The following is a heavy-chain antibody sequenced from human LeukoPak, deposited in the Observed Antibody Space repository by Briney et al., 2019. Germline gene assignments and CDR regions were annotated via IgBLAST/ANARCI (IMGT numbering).Heavy chain of an antibody. D-gene: IGHD1-26*01. J-gene: IGHJ6*03. CDR1: GYTFTASY. CDR3: AREPGGGTIHYYYLDV. CDR2: FNPNSGGT. V-gene: IGHV1-2*02. Sequence: ASVRASCTASGYTFTASYMHTVRQAPGHQGKGWGWFNPNSGGTNYAQKFQGRVIMTRDTSISTAYMELSRLRSDDTAVYYCAREPGGGTIHYYYLDVWGKGTTVTVSS.